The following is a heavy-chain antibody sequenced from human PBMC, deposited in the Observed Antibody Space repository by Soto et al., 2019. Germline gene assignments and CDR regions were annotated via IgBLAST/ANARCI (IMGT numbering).Heavy chain of an antibody. CDR1: GDRFTDYY. V-gene: IGHV1-2*04. Sequence: QVQLVQSGAEVKEPGASVTVSCRASGDRFTDYYMHWVRQAPGQGLEWMGWINPNSGVTKYAQKFQGWGTMTRDTSIRTVYMQLSSLGFDDTASYYCARESGGATATLDYYYFYMDVWGTGTTVTVSS. CDR3: ARESGGATATLDYYYFYMDV. J-gene: IGHJ6*03. CDR2: INPNSGVT. D-gene: IGHD5-12*01.